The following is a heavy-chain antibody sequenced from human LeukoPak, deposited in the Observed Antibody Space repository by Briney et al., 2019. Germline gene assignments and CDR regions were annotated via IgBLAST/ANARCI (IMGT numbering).Heavy chain of an antibody. CDR1: GYTFTSYD. J-gene: IGHJ4*02. Sequence: ASVKVSCKASGYTFTSYDINWVRQATGQGLEWMGWMNPNSGNTGYAQKFQGRVTMTRNTSISTAYMELSSLRSEDTAVYYCARSGDSSGSMGYWGQGTLVTVSS. CDR2: MNPNSGNT. V-gene: IGHV1-8*01. D-gene: IGHD3-22*01. CDR3: ARSGDSSGSMGY.